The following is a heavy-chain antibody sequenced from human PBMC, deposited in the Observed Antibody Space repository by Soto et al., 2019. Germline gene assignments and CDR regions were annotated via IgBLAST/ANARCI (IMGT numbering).Heavy chain of an antibody. D-gene: IGHD2-15*01. CDR3: AKEGYCRGGSCYLRYFYGMDV. J-gene: IGHJ6*02. V-gene: IGHV4-4*02. Sequence: SETLSLTCAVSGGSISSSNWWSWVRQPPGKGLEWIGEIYHSGSTNYKSSLKSRVTISIDKSKNQFSLKLSAVTAADTAVYYCAKEGYCRGGSCYLRYFYGMDVWGQGTTVTVSS. CDR1: GGSISSSNW. CDR2: IYHSGST.